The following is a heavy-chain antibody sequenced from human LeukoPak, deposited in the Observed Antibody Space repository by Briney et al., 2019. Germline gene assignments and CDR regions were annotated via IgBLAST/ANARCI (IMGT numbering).Heavy chain of an antibody. D-gene: IGHD3-22*01. V-gene: IGHV4-34*01. CDR1: GGSFSGYY. Sequence: SETLSLTCAVYGGSFSGYYWSWIRQPPGKGLEWIGEINHSGSTNYNPSLKSRVTISVDTSKNQFSLKLSSVTAADTTVYYCARGRYYYDSSGYDLGAFDIWGQGTMVTVSS. CDR3: ARGRYYYDSSGYDLGAFDI. CDR2: INHSGST. J-gene: IGHJ3*02.